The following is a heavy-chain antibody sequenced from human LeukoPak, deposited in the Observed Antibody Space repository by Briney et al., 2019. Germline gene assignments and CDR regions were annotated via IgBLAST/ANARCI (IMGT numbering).Heavy chain of an antibody. Sequence: TGGSLRLSCAASGFTFSSYNMNWVRQAPGKGLEWVSSISSSSDYIYYADSVKGRFTISRDNTKNSLYLQMDSLRAEDTAAYYCARDGYYDFWSGYYTYASFDYWGQGTLVTVSS. CDR2: ISSSSDYI. V-gene: IGHV3-21*01. CDR1: GFTFSSYN. D-gene: IGHD3-3*01. J-gene: IGHJ4*02. CDR3: ARDGYYDFWSGYYTYASFDY.